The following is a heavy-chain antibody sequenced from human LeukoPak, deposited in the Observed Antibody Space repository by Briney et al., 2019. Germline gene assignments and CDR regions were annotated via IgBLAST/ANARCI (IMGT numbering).Heavy chain of an antibody. Sequence: SETLSLTCTVSGGSISSYYWSWIRQPPGKGLEWIGYIYYSGSTNYNPSLKSRVTISVDTSKNQFSLKLSSVTAAGTAVYYCARVVPRYYYYYMDVWGKGTTVTVSS. CDR1: GGSISSYY. D-gene: IGHD3-10*01. J-gene: IGHJ6*03. V-gene: IGHV4-59*01. CDR2: IYYSGST. CDR3: ARVVPRYYYYYMDV.